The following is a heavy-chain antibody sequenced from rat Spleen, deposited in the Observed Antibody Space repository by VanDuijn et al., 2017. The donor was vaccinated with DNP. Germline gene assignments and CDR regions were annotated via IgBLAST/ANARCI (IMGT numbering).Heavy chain of an antibody. Sequence: EVQVLESGGGLVQPGNSLKLSCATSGFTFSTAWMYWYRQFPEKRLEWVARIKAKSNNYATDYTESVKGRFTISRDDSKSSIYLQMNNLKEEDTAIYYCAWHGSPYYYAMDAWGQGTSVTVSS. J-gene: IGHJ4*01. CDR3: AWHGSPYYYAMDA. V-gene: IGHV6-6*01. CDR2: IKAKSNNYAT. CDR1: GFTFSTAW. D-gene: IGHD1-3*01.